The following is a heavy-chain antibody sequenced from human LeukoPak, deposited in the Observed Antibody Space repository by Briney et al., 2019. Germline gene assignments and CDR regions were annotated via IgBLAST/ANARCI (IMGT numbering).Heavy chain of an antibody. D-gene: IGHD3-10*02. CDR2: IYYSGST. CDR1: GGSISSSSYY. V-gene: IGHV4-39*01. J-gene: IGHJ4*02. Sequence: KPSETLSLTCTVSGGSISSSSYYWGWIRQPPGKGLEWIGSIYYSGSTYYNPSLKSRVTISVDTSKNQFSLKLSSVTAADTAVYYCARRRITMFDWGQGTLVTVSS. CDR3: ARRRITMFD.